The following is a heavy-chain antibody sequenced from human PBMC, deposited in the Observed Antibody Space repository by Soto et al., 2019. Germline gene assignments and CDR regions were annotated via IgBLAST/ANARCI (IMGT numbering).Heavy chain of an antibody. D-gene: IGHD2-21*02. CDR1: GYTFVSYG. V-gene: IGHV1-18*04. CDR2: ISAYNGNT. Sequence: QVQLVQSGSDVKRAGASVRVSCKASGYTFVSYGLSWVRQAPGQGLVWMGWISAYNGNTGYAEQFQDRVTLTTDTSTSTAYLELRSLRFDDTAIYYCSRDRGDFYDSSTAFGDIWGPGTLVT. J-gene: IGHJ4*02. CDR3: SRDRGDFYDSSTAFGDI.